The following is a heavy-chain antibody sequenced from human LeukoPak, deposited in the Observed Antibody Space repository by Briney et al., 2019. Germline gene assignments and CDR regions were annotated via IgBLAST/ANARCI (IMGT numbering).Heavy chain of an antibody. D-gene: IGHD1-26*01. CDR1: GITFSSYS. V-gene: IGHV3-48*01. J-gene: IGHJ3*02. CDR3: ARDKRGSYHDAFDI. Sequence: GSLRLSCVASGITFSSYSMNWVRQAPGKGLEWVSYISSFSGTINYADSVKGRFTISRDNAKNSLYLQMNSLRAEDTAVYYCARDKRGSYHDAFDIWGQGTMVTVSS. CDR2: ISSFSGTI.